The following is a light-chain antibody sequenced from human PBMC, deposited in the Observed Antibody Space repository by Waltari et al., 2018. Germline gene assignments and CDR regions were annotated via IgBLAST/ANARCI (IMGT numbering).Light chain of an antibody. CDR1: QSLLYTDGKTY. CDR2: EIS. Sequence: DIVMTQTPVSLSVTPGQSASISCKSSQSLLYTDGKTYFYWYLQKAGQPPQLLIYEISQRFSGVPERFSGSGSGTDFTLKISRVEAEDVGVYYCMQTKQFPWTLGQGTKVEVK. J-gene: IGKJ1*01. CDR3: MQTKQFPWT. V-gene: IGKV2D-29*01.